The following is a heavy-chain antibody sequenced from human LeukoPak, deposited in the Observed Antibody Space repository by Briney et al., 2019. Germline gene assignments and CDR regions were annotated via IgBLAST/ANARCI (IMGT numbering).Heavy chain of an antibody. CDR1: GFTFSSYA. J-gene: IGHJ4*02. Sequence: GGSLRLSCAASGFTFSSYAMHWVRQAPGKGLEWVAAISYDGSNKYYADSVKGRFTISRDNSKNTLYLQMNSLRAEDTAVYYCARDRSSGWPYYFDYWGQGTLVTVSS. CDR2: ISYDGSNK. CDR3: ARDRSSGWPYYFDY. V-gene: IGHV3-30*01. D-gene: IGHD6-19*01.